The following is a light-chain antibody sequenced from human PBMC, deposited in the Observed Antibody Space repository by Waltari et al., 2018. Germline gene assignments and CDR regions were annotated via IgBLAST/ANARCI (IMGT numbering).Light chain of an antibody. CDR1: PSNIGTNP. V-gene: IGLV1-44*01. Sequence: QSVLTPPPSASGPPGHRVTISCSGTPSNIGTNPVNWYQQLPGTAPKLLIYSNDQRPSGVPDRFSGSKSGTSASLAISGLQSEDEADYYCAAWDDSLDGHVVFGGGTKVTVL. CDR3: AAWDDSLDGHVV. J-gene: IGLJ2*01. CDR2: SND.